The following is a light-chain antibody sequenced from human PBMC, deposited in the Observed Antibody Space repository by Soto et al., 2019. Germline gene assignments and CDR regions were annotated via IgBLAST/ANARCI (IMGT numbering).Light chain of an antibody. V-gene: IGLV4-69*01. CDR1: SGHSNYA. Sequence: QPVLTQSPSASASLGASVNLTCTLSSGHSNYAIAWHQQQPEKGPRYLMKLNSDGSHNKGDGIPDRFSGSSSGAERYLTISSLQSEDEADYYCQTWGTGIHVFGGGTKLTVL. CDR2: LNSDGSH. CDR3: QTWGTGIHV. J-gene: IGLJ2*01.